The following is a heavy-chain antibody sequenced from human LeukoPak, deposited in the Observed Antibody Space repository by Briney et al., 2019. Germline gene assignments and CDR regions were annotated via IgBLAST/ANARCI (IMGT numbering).Heavy chain of an antibody. CDR3: ARDLWFGEELDP. CDR1: GFTFSSYS. CDR2: ISSSSSYI. J-gene: IGHJ5*02. Sequence: GGSLRLSCAASGFTFSSYSMNWVRQVPGKGLEWVSSISSSSSYIYYADSVKGRFTISRDNARNSLYLQMNSLRAEDTAVYYCARDLWFGEELDPWGQGTLVTVSS. V-gene: IGHV3-21*01. D-gene: IGHD3-10*01.